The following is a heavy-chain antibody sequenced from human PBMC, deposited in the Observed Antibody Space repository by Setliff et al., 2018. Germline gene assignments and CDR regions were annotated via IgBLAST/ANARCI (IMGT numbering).Heavy chain of an antibody. D-gene: IGHD2-15*01. V-gene: IGHV1-18*01. CDR3: AISTLSICSGGSCPNAFDV. CDR1: GYTLSNSI. CDR2: ISAYNGKT. J-gene: IGHJ3*01. Sequence: ASVKVSCKASGYTLSNSILSWVRQAPGQGLEWMGWISAYNGKTSYAQRFQGRVTLTTDTSTSAAYMELRTLRSDDTAVYYCAISTLSICSGGSCPNAFDVWGQGTMVTVSS.